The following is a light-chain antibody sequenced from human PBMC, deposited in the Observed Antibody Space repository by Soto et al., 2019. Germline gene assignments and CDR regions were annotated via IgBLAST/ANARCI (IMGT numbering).Light chain of an antibody. Sequence: EILLTQSPATLSVSPGERATLSCRASQSVGTKLAWYQQKPGQAPRLLIYGASSRATGIPDRFSGSGSATDFTLPISRLQPPDFAVYYCQQYGSSHSWTFGQGTKVDIK. CDR1: QSVGTK. V-gene: IGKV3-20*01. CDR3: QQYGSSHSWT. J-gene: IGKJ1*01. CDR2: GAS.